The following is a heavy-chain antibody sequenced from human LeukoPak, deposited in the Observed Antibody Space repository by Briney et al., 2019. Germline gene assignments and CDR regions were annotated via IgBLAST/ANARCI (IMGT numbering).Heavy chain of an antibody. Sequence: SETLSLTCTVSGGSISTYYWSWLRQPPGKGGARIGYIYYRGNTNYNPSLQSRVSISVDTSKNQFSMKLTSVTAADTAVYYCARLARDAYNYDACDIGGQGTMVAV. CDR2: IYYRGNT. CDR3: ARLARDAYNYDACDI. V-gene: IGHV4-59*08. J-gene: IGHJ3*02. CDR1: GGSISTYY. D-gene: IGHD5-24*01.